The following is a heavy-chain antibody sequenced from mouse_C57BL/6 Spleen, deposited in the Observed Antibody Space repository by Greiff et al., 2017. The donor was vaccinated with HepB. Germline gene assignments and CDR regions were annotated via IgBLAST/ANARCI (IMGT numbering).Heavy chain of an antibody. CDR1: GYTFTGYW. J-gene: IGHJ4*01. V-gene: IGHV1-9*01. CDR3: ARRPNYYGSGYYAMDY. D-gene: IGHD1-1*01. Sequence: VQLQQSGAELMKPGASVKLSCKATGYTFTGYWIEWVKQRPGHGLEWIGEILPGSGSTNYNEKFKGKATFTADTSSNTAYMQLSSLTTEDSAIYYCARRPNYYGSGYYAMDYWCQGTSVTVSS. CDR2: ILPGSGST.